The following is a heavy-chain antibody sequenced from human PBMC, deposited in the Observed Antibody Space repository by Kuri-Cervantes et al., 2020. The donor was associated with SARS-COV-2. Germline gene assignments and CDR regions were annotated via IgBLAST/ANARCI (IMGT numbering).Heavy chain of an antibody. CDR2: IYHSGST. V-gene: IGHV4-39*07. Sequence: GSLRLSCTVSGGSISSSSYYWGWIRQPPGKGLEWIGSIYHSGSTYYNPSLKSRVTISVDTSKNQFSLKLSSVTAADTAVYYCARSPHGDYFDYWGQGTLVTVSS. J-gene: IGHJ4*02. D-gene: IGHD3-16*01. CDR1: GGSISSSSYY. CDR3: ARSPHGDYFDY.